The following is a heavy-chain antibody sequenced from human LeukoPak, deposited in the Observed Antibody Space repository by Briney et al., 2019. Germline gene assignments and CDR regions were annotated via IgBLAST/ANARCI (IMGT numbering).Heavy chain of an antibody. CDR1: GYSISSGYY. J-gene: IGHJ4*02. CDR2: IYHSGST. V-gene: IGHV4-38-2*02. Sequence: SETLSLTCTVSGYSISSGYYWGWIRQPPGKGPEWIGSIYHSGSTYYNPSLKSRVTISVDTSKNQFSLKLSSVTAADTAVYYCARAGGYYDSSGKRYFDYWGQGTLVTVSS. D-gene: IGHD3-22*01. CDR3: ARAGGYYDSSGKRYFDY.